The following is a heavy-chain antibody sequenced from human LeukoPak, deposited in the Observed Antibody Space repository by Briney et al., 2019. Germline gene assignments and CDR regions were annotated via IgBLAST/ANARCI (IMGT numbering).Heavy chain of an antibody. D-gene: IGHD2-21*02. CDR2: INPNSGGT. CDR3: ARDPGGCYSFCNWFDP. V-gene: IGHV1-2*02. J-gene: IGHJ5*02. Sequence: GASVKVSCKASGYTFTGYYMHWVRQTPGQGLEWMGWINPNSGGTNYAQKFQGRVTMTRDTSISTAYMELSRLRSDDTAVYYCARDPGGCYSFCNWFDPWGQGTLVTVSS. CDR1: GYTFTGYY.